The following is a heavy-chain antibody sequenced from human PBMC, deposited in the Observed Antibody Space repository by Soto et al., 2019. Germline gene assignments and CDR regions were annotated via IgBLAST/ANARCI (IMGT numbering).Heavy chain of an antibody. CDR2: ISGSGGST. Sequence: GGSLRLSCAASGFTFSSYAMSWVRQAPGKGLEWVSAISGSGGSTYYADSVKGRFTISRDNSKNTLYLQMNSLRAEDTAVYYCAKGPGDIVAPYYFDYWGQGTLVTVSS. CDR1: GFTFSSYA. V-gene: IGHV3-23*01. J-gene: IGHJ4*02. D-gene: IGHD5-12*01. CDR3: AKGPGDIVAPYYFDY.